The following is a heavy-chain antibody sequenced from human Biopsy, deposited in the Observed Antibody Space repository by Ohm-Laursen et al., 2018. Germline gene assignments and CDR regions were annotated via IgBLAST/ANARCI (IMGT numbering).Heavy chain of an antibody. V-gene: IGHV3-30*18. D-gene: IGHD6-19*01. CDR2: IAYDGSNK. Sequence: SLRLSCAATGFGMYAMHWARQPPGKGLEWLAVIAYDGSNKYYAESVKGRFTISRERSRDTVHLQMNSLRYEDTALYYCAKDGGQWLGGAFDIWGHGTMVSVSS. J-gene: IGHJ3*02. CDR3: AKDGGQWLGGAFDI. CDR1: GFGMYA.